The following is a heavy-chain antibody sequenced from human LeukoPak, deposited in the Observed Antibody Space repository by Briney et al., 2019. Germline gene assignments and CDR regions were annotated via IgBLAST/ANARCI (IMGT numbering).Heavy chain of an antibody. V-gene: IGHV4-39*07. Sequence: TLETLSLTCTVSGGSIISRSYYWGWVRQSPGKGLEWIGEINHSGSTNYNPSLKSRVTISVDTSKNPFSLKLSSVPPADTSVYYCARSPGYYYMDVWGKGTTVTISS. CDR3: ARSPGYYYMDV. D-gene: IGHD3-10*01. J-gene: IGHJ6*03. CDR1: GGSIISRSYY. CDR2: INHSGST.